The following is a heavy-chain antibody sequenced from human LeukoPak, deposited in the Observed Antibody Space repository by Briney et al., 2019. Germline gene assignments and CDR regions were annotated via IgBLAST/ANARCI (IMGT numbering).Heavy chain of an antibody. V-gene: IGHV3-23*01. D-gene: IGHD4-23*01. CDR3: ARDARDGYGGNPFDY. Sequence: GGSLRLSCAASGFTFSSYAMYWVRQAPGKGLGWVSTIRGSGGTTYYADSVKGRFTISRDNSKNTLYLQMNSLRAEDTAVYYCARDARDGYGGNPFDYWGQGTLVTVSS. CDR1: GFTFSSYA. J-gene: IGHJ4*02. CDR2: IRGSGGTT.